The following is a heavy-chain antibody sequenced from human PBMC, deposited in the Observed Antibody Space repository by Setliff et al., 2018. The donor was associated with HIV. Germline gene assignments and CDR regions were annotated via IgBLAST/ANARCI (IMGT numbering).Heavy chain of an antibody. V-gene: IGHV1-69*05. J-gene: IGHJ5*02. D-gene: IGHD6-19*01. Sequence: GASVKVSCKASGDTFNSHAISWVRQAPGQGLEWMGRIIPIFGTANHAQKFLGRVSMTTDTSTSTAYMELRSLRSDDTAVYYCARGGREQWLVAWGQGTLVTVSS. CDR1: GDTFNSHA. CDR3: ARGGREQWLVA. CDR2: IIPIFGTA.